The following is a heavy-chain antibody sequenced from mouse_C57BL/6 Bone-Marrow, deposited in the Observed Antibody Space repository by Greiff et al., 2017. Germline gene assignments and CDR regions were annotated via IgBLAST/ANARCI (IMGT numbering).Heavy chain of an antibody. CDR3: ARGGQGNWYFDV. J-gene: IGHJ1*03. CDR1: GYTFTSYW. V-gene: IGHV1-72*01. CDR2: IDPTRGGP. Sequence: QVQLQQPGAELVKPGASVTLSCKASGYTFTSYWMHWVKQRPGRGLAWLGRIDPTRGGPKSNEKFKSKATLTVDKPSSTAYMQLSSLTCEDAAVDCGARGGQGNWYFDVWGTGTTVTVSS.